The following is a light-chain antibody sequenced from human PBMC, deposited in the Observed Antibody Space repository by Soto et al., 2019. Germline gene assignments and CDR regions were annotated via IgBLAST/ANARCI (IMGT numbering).Light chain of an antibody. Sequence: QSALTQPRSVSGSPGQSVTISCTGTSSDVGGYNYVSWYQQHPGKAPKLMIYDVSKRPTGVPDRFSGSKSGNTASLTISELQAEYEADYYCCSYAGSYTWVFGTGTKLTVL. CDR3: CSYAGSYTWV. CDR1: SSDVGGYNY. V-gene: IGLV2-11*01. CDR2: DVS. J-gene: IGLJ1*01.